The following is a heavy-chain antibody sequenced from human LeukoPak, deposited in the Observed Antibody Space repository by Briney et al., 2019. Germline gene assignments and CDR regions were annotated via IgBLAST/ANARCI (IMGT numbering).Heavy chain of an antibody. CDR3: ARRSGVAVAGAFDY. CDR2: ISGSGDST. CDR1: GFTFSNYA. J-gene: IGHJ4*02. Sequence: GGSLRLSCAASGFTFSNYAMRWVRQAPGKGLGWVSGISGSGDSTYYADSVKGRFTISRDNSKNTLYLQMNSLRAEDTAVYFCARRSGVAVAGAFDYWGQGTLVTVSS. V-gene: IGHV3-23*01. D-gene: IGHD6-19*01.